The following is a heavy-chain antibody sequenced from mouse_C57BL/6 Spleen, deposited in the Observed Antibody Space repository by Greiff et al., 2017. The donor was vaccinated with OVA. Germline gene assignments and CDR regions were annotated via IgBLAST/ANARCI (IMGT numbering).Heavy chain of an antibody. CDR2: IDPENGDT. CDR1: GFNIKDDY. Sequence: VQLQQSGAELVRPGASVKLSCTASGFNIKDDYMHWVKQRPEQGLEWIGWIDPENGDTEYASKFQGKATITADTSSKPAYLQLSSLTAEDTAVYYCTTRVTTDWYCDVWGTGTTGTVSS. D-gene: IGHD2-2*01. CDR3: TTRVTTDWYCDV. V-gene: IGHV14-4*01. J-gene: IGHJ1*03.